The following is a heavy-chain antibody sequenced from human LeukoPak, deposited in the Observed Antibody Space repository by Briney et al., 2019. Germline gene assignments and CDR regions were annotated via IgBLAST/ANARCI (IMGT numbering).Heavy chain of an antibody. CDR1: GFPFCFYG. Sequence: GESLRLSCATSGFPFCFYGMHWVRQAPGKGLEWVAFIQYDGSFKFYADSVRGRFSISRDNSKNTLFLQMNSLGADDTPVYYCAKTSDQLLYSKLDFWGQGTLVTFSS. D-gene: IGHD2-2*02. J-gene: IGHJ4*02. CDR3: AKTSDQLLYSKLDF. CDR2: IQYDGSFK. V-gene: IGHV3-30*02.